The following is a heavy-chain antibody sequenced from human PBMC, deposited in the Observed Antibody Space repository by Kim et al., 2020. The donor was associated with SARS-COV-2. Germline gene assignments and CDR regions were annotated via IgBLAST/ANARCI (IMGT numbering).Heavy chain of an antibody. CDR3: ARDGYSYGRLLDY. D-gene: IGHD5-18*01. J-gene: IGHJ4*02. CDR2: INAGNGNT. V-gene: IGHV1-3*01. CDR1: GYTFTSYA. Sequence: ASVKVSCKASGYTFTSYAMHWVRQAPGQRLEWMGWINAGNGNTKYSQKFQGRVTITRDTSASTAYLELSSLRSEDTAVYYCARDGYSYGRLLDYWGQGTLVTVSS.